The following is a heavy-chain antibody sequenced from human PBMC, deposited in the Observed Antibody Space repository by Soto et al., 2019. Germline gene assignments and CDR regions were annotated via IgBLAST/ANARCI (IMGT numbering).Heavy chain of an antibody. V-gene: IGHV1-18*01. CDR2: ISPYSGKT. CDR1: GYTFTNYG. D-gene: IGHD3-9*01. CDR3: TSARLTLTTSLIFDF. Sequence: QVQLVQSGAEVKKPGASVKVSCKASGYTFTNYGIAWVRQAPGQGLEWMGWISPYSGKTDYIQNLQGRVTMTADTSTTTAYMELRSLRSDDTAVYYCTSARLTLTTSLIFDFWGQGTLVTVSS. J-gene: IGHJ4*02.